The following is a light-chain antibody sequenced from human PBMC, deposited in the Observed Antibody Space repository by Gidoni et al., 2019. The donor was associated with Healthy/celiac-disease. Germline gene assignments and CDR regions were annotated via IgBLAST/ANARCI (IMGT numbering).Light chain of an antibody. Sequence: ITCRASQSISSWLAWYQQKPGKAPKLLIYKASSLESGVPSRFSGSGSGTEFTLTISSLQPDDFATYYCQQYNSYWTFGQGTKVEIK. CDR1: QSISSW. CDR3: QQYNSYWT. J-gene: IGKJ1*01. CDR2: KAS. V-gene: IGKV1-5*03.